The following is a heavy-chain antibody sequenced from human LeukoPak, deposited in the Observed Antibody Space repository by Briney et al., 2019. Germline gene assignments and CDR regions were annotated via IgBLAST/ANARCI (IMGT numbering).Heavy chain of an antibody. V-gene: IGHV3-64D*09. J-gene: IGHJ4*02. Sequence: GGSLRLSCSASGFTFSNHAMHWVRQAPGKGLDFVAAISSNGGTTYHADSVEGRFAISRENSKNTLFLQMTFLRIEDTAVCYCVRDPAAYYYDSTFDYWGQGTLVTVSA. CDR2: ISSNGGTT. D-gene: IGHD3-22*01. CDR3: VRDPAAYYYDSTFDY. CDR1: GFTFSNHA.